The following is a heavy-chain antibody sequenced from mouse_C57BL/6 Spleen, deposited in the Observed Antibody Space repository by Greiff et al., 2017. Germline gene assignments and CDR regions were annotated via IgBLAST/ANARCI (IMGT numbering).Heavy chain of an antibody. Sequence: VQLQQSGPELVKPGASVKISCKASGYAFTSSWMNWVKQRPGKGLEWIGLIYPGDGGTNYNGKFKGKATLTADKSSSKAYMKISSLTSEDSAVYFCARGGYDYPRYYAMDYWGQGTSVTVSS. J-gene: IGHJ4*01. CDR3: ARGGYDYPRYYAMDY. CDR1: GYAFTSSW. CDR2: IYPGDGGT. V-gene: IGHV1-82*01. D-gene: IGHD2-4*01.